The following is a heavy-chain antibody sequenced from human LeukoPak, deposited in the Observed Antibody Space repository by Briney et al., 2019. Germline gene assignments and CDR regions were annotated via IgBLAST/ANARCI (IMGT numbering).Heavy chain of an antibody. CDR3: ARDHTHPYYDFWSGYLN. Sequence: GGSLRLSCAASGFIFSTYDMHWVRQAPGKGLEWVAFLRNDGRSKYYADSVKGRFTISTDSSKNTLYLQMSSLRAEDTAVYYCARDHTHPYYDFWSGYLNWGQGTLVTVSS. CDR1: GFIFSTYD. J-gene: IGHJ4*02. CDR2: LRNDGRSK. D-gene: IGHD3-3*01. V-gene: IGHV3-30*02.